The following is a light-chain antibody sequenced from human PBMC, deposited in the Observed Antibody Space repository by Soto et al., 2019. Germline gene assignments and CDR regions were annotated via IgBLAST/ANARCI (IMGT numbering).Light chain of an antibody. Sequence: EIVLTQSPGTLSLSPGERATLSCRASQSVSSSYLAWYQQKPGQAPRLLIYGASSRATGIPDRFSGSGSGTDFTLTISRLEPEDFATYYCQQYKSYWTFGQGTKVDNK. CDR2: GAS. CDR3: QQYKSYWT. V-gene: IGKV3-20*01. CDR1: QSVSSSY. J-gene: IGKJ1*01.